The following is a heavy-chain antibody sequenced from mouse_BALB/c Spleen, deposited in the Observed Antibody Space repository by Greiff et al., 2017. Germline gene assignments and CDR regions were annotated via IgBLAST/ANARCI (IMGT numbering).Heavy chain of an antibody. J-gene: IGHJ3*01. CDR3: ARSRGGTGFAY. Sequence: VQRVESGPELVKPGASVKISCKASGYSFTSYYIHWVKQRPGQGLEWIGWIFPGSGNTKYNEKFKGKATLTADTSSSTAYMQLSSLTSEDSAVYFCARSRGGTGFAYWGQGTLVTVSA. CDR2: IFPGSGNT. D-gene: IGHD3-3*01. CDR1: GYSFTSYY. V-gene: IGHV1-66*01.